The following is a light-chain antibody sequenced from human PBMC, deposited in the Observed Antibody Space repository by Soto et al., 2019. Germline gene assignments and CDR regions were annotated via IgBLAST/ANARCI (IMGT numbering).Light chain of an antibody. V-gene: IGLV2-14*01. CDR1: RSDVGGSNY. CDR3: SSYTTASSDVI. Sequence: QSVLTQPASVSGSPGQSITISCTGTRSDVGGSNYVSWYQQHPGKAPKLMIYEVNTRPSGISHRFSGSKSGNTASLTISGLQAEDEADYYCSSYTTASSDVIFGGGTQLTVL. J-gene: IGLJ2*01. CDR2: EVN.